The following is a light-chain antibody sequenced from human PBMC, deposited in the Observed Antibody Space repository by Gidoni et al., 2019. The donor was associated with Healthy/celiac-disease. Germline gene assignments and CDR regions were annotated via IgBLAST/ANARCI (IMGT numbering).Light chain of an antibody. V-gene: IGKV1-8*01. CDR1: QGISSY. CDR3: QQYYSYPYT. J-gene: IGKJ2*01. Sequence: AIRMTQSPSSFSASTGDRVTITCRASQGISSYLAWYQQKPGKAPKLLIYAASTLQSGVPSRFSGSGSWTDFTLTISCLQSEDFATYYCQQYYSYPYTFGQXTKLEIK. CDR2: AAS.